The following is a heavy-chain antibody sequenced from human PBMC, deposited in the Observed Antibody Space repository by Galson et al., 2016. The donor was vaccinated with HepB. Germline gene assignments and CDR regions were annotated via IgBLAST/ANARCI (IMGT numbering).Heavy chain of an antibody. CDR1: GFTFSSFA. Sequence: SLRLSCAASGFTFSSFAMSWVRQAPGKGLDWVSAIRPSGSMSYYADSVRGRFTISRDNSKNTLFLQMDSLRADDTAVYYCARELNMVVTPGIDYWGQGTLVTVSS. D-gene: IGHD4-23*01. V-gene: IGHV3-23*01. CDR2: IRPSGSMS. J-gene: IGHJ4*02. CDR3: ARELNMVVTPGIDY.